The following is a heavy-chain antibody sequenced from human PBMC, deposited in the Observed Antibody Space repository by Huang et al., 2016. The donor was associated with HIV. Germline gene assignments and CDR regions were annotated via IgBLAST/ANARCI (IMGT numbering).Heavy chain of an antibody. CDR3: ATKTAAMDI. D-gene: IGHD1-7*01. CDR2: IKQDESEK. J-gene: IGHJ6*02. Sequence: VESGGRLVQPGGSIRLSCVGSTFTFGAYWMSWVRQSPGKGLEWVANIKQDESEKYYVESVKSRFNISRDNAKKVLFLEMNNVRVEDTATYYCATKTAAMDIWGQGTTVTVS. CDR1: TFTFGAYW. V-gene: IGHV3-7*01.